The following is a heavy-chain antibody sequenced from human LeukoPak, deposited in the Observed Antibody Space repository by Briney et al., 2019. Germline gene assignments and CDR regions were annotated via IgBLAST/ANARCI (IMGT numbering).Heavy chain of an antibody. V-gene: IGHV1-2*02. CDR3: ARGGAAPEGYWFFDL. CDR1: GYTFTGYY. D-gene: IGHD6-13*01. J-gene: IGHJ2*01. CDR2: INPNSGGT. Sequence: ASVKVSCKASGYTFTGYYMHWARQAPGQGLEWMGWINPNSGGTNYAQKFQGRVTMTRDTSISTAYMELGRLRSDDTAVYYCARGGAAPEGYWFFDLWGRGTLVTVSS.